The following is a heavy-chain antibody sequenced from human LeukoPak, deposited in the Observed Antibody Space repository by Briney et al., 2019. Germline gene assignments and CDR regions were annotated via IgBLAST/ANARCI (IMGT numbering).Heavy chain of an antibody. V-gene: IGHV3-23*01. Sequence: GGSLRLSCAASGFTFSNYAMSWVRQAPGKGLEWVSGISGSGGSTYHANSVKGRFTVSRDNSKNTLYLQINSLRVEDTAVYYCAKFTSVGFWSGSYYMDVWGKGTTVTVSS. CDR2: ISGSGGST. D-gene: IGHD3-3*01. J-gene: IGHJ6*03. CDR3: AKFTSVGFWSGSYYMDV. CDR1: GFTFSNYA.